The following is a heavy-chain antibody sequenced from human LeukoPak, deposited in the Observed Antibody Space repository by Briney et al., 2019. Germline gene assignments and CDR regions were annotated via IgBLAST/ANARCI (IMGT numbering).Heavy chain of an antibody. CDR3: ARGGYDYVWGSYRYTHFDY. CDR2: ISGSGGST. V-gene: IGHV3-23*01. Sequence: PGGSLRLSCAASGFTFSNYAMSWVRQAPGKGLEWVSGISGSGGSTYYADSVKGRFTISRDNSKNTLYLQMNSLRAEDTAVYYCARGGYDYVWGSYRYTHFDYWGQGTLVTVSS. D-gene: IGHD3-16*02. J-gene: IGHJ4*02. CDR1: GFTFSNYA.